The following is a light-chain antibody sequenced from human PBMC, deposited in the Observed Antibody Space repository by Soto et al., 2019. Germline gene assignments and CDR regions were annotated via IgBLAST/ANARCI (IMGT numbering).Light chain of an antibody. CDR2: DAS. J-gene: IGKJ3*01. CDR3: QQFDDYPFT. V-gene: IGKV1-5*01. CDR1: QSISSW. Sequence: DIQMTQSPSTLSASVGDRVTITCRASQSISSWLAWYQQKPGKAPKLLIYDASSLESGVPSRFSGSGSGTDFTPAISSLQPEDVATYYCQQFDDYPFTFGPGTKVDI.